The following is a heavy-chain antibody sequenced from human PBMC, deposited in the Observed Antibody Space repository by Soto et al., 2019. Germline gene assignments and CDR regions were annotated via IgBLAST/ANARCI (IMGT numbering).Heavy chain of an antibody. CDR1: GGSISSYY. J-gene: IGHJ6*03. V-gene: IGHV4-59*08. Sequence: PSETLSLTCTVSGGSISSYYWSWIRQPPGKGLEWIGYIYYSGSTNYNPSLKSRVTISVDTSKNQFSLNLISVTAADTAVYYCARHINYDFWSGYYTGYYYYYMDVWGKGTTVTVSS. D-gene: IGHD3-3*01. CDR2: IYYSGST. CDR3: ARHINYDFWSGYYTGYYYYYMDV.